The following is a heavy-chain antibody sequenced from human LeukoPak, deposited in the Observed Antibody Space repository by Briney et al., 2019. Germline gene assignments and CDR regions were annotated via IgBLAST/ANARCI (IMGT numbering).Heavy chain of an antibody. CDR2: IYYSGST. CDR3: ASGYCSGGSCYSGEDYFDY. CDR1: GGSFSGYY. Sequence: SETLSLTCAVYGGSFSGYYWSWIRQPPGKGLEWIGSIYYSGSTYYNPSLKSRVTISVDTSKNQFSLKLSSVTAADTAVYYCASGYCSGGSCYSGEDYFDYWGQGTLVTVSS. D-gene: IGHD2-15*01. V-gene: IGHV4-34*01. J-gene: IGHJ4*02.